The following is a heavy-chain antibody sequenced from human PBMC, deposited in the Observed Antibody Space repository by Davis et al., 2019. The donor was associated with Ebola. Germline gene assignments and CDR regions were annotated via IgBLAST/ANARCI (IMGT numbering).Heavy chain of an antibody. CDR1: GFTFRSHG. CDR2: ISGSGGST. D-gene: IGHD3-22*01. CDR3: ARGGRVVAISTFDYYFYMDV. J-gene: IGHJ6*03. Sequence: PGGSLRLSCAASGFTFRSHGMRWVRQAPGKGLEWVSGISGSGGSTNYADAVKGRFTISRDNSKNTVYLQMNSLRAEDTAVYYCARGGRVVAISTFDYYFYMDVWGKGTTVTVSS. V-gene: IGHV3-23*01.